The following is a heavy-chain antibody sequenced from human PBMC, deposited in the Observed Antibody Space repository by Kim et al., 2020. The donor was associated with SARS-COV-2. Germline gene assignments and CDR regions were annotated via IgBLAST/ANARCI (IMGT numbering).Heavy chain of an antibody. CDR3: SRDSHYCSCGCCPGYYY. CDR1: GFTFSSYA. V-gene: IGHV3-23*01. CDR2: IRGNGSST. Sequence: GGSLRLSCAASGFTFSSYAMSWVRQAPGKGLEWVAAIRGNGSSTYTADAATGQVSISSANSKTTNNLQLHSQRAKNKAASYCSRDSHYCSCGCCPGYYY. D-gene: IGHD2-15*01. J-gene: IGHJ6*01.